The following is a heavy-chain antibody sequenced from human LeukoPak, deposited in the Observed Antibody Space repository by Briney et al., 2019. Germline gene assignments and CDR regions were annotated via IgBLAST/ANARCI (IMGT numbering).Heavy chain of an antibody. V-gene: IGHV4-4*07. D-gene: IGHD4-23*01. Sequence: SETLSLTCTVSGGSISSYYWSWTRQPAGKGLEWIGRIYTSGSTNYNPSLKSRVTMSVDTSKNQFSLKLSSVTAADTAVYYCARDPKTTVARFDYWGQGTLVTVSS. CDR2: IYTSGST. CDR1: GGSISSYY. CDR3: ARDPKTTVARFDY. J-gene: IGHJ4*02.